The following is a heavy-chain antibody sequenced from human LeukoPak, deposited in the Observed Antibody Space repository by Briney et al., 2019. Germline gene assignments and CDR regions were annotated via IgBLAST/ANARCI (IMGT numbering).Heavy chain of an antibody. J-gene: IGHJ4*02. D-gene: IGHD2/OR15-2a*01. CDR1: GCTFTNFG. CDR2: ISPYNGDT. Sequence: ASVKVSCKASGCTFTNFGISWVRQAPGQGLEWMGWISPYNGDTNYAQKFQGRVTMTTDTSTSTAHMELRSLRSDDTAVYYCARYPFRWDAGWDYWGQGTLVTVSS. V-gene: IGHV1-18*01. CDR3: ARYPFRWDAGWDY.